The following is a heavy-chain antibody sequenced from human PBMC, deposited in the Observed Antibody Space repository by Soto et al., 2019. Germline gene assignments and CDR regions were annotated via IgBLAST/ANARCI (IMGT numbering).Heavy chain of an antibody. CDR1: GFTFSTSN. D-gene: IGHD5-12*01. J-gene: IGHJ4*02. Sequence: EVQLVESGGGLVKPGGSLRLSCAASGFTFSTSNMNWVRQAPGKGLEWVASISSTSVYMYYANALKGRFTISRANGKSSLYLQVHSLRAEDTAVYYGARGGLRDPWPYWGPGTLVTVSS. V-gene: IGHV3-21*01. CDR2: ISSTSVYM. CDR3: ARGGLRDPWPY.